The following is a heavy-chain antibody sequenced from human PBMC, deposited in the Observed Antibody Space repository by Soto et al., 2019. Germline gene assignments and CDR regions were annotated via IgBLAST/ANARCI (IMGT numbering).Heavy chain of an antibody. D-gene: IGHD3-10*01. Sequence: QVQLQQWGAGLLKPSETLSLICAVYGGSFSGYYWSWIRQPPGKGLEWIGEINHSGSTNYNPSLKSRVTISVDTSKNQFSLKLSSVTAADTAVYYSARGPSRYYGSGSYAPWGQGTLVTVSS. CDR3: ARGPSRYYGSGSYAP. CDR2: INHSGST. J-gene: IGHJ5*02. CDR1: GGSFSGYY. V-gene: IGHV4-34*01.